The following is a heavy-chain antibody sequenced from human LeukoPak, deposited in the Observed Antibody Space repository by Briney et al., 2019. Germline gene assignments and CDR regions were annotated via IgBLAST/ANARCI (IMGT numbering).Heavy chain of an antibody. V-gene: IGHV1-69*05. Sequence: AVKVFCKASGGTFSSYAISWVRQAPGQGLEWMGGIIPIFGTANYAQKFQGRVTITTDESTSTAYMELSSLRSEDTAVYYCARGSQQLVTFDYWGQGTLVTVSS. J-gene: IGHJ4*02. CDR1: GGTFSSYA. CDR3: ARGSQQLVTFDY. CDR2: IIPIFGTA. D-gene: IGHD6-13*01.